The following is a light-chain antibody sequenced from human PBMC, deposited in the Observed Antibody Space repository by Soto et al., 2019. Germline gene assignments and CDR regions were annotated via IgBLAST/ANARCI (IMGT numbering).Light chain of an antibody. CDR2: GAS. Sequence: EIVMTQSPATLSVSPGERATLSCRASQSVSSNLAWYQQKPGQAPRLLIYGASTRATGIPARFSGSGSGTEFTLXXXSLQSEDFAVYYCQQYNNWPLTFGGGTKVEIK. J-gene: IGKJ4*01. V-gene: IGKV3-15*01. CDR1: QSVSSN. CDR3: QQYNNWPLT.